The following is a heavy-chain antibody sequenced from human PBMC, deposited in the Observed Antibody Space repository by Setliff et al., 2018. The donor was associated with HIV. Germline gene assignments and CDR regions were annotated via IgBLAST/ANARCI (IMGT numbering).Heavy chain of an antibody. D-gene: IGHD3-3*01. V-gene: IGHV4-61*09. CDR2: IYASGRT. Sequence: SETLSLTCTVSGGSISSGTYYWSWIRQPAGKGLEWLGHIYASGRTNYSPSLMSRITISVDTSRNQFSLKLSSVTAADTAIYYCARANFWSGYYGYWGQGTLVTVSS. CDR3: ARANFWSGYYGY. J-gene: IGHJ4*02. CDR1: GGSISSGTYY.